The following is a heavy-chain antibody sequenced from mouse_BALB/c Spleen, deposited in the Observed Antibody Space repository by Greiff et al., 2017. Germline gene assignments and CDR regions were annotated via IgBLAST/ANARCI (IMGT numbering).Heavy chain of an antibody. V-gene: IGHV5-6-3*01. Sequence: EVKLVESGGGLVQPGGSLKLSCAASGFTFSSYGMSWVRQTPDKRLELVATINSNGGSTYYPDSVKGRFTISRDNAKNTLYLQMSSLKSEDTAMYYCARDRGPYAMDYWGQGTSVTVSS. J-gene: IGHJ4*01. CDR1: GFTFSSYG. CDR3: ARDRGPYAMDY. CDR2: INSNGGST. D-gene: IGHD3-3*01.